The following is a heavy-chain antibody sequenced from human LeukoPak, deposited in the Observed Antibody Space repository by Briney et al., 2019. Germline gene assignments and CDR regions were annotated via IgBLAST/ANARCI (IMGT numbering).Heavy chain of an antibody. V-gene: IGHV3-74*01. CDR2: INSDGSST. J-gene: IGHJ5*02. CDR1: GFTFSSYW. CDR3: ARGGDNSNNWFDP. D-gene: IGHD3-10*01. Sequence: PGGSLRLSCAASGFTFSSYWMHWVRHAPGKGLVWVSRINSDGSSTSYADSVKGRFTISRDNAKNSLYLQMNSPRAEDTAVYYCARGGDNSNNWFDPWGQGTLVTVSS.